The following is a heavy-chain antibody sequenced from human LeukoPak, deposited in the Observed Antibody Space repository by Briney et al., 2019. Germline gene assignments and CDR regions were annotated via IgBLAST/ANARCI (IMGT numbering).Heavy chain of an antibody. Sequence: GASVKVSCKASGGTFSNYAITWVRQAPGQGIEWMGGLIPIFGTPNYAQKFRGRVTITADKSTSTAYMELSSLRSEDTAVYYCARFRGYSNYVYFDYWGQGTLATVSS. CDR2: LIPIFGTP. J-gene: IGHJ4*02. CDR1: GGTFSNYA. V-gene: IGHV1-69*06. CDR3: ARFRGYSNYVYFDY. D-gene: IGHD4-11*01.